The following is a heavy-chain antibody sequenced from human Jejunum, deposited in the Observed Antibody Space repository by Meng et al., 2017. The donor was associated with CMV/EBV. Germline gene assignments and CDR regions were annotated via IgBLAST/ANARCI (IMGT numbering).Heavy chain of an antibody. V-gene: IGHV4-4*07. CDR3: ARASGFRGAKFDY. D-gene: IGHD3-10*01. Sequence: QETGPGLVKPSETLSLTCSVSGASISTYYWTWIRQPDGKGLYWIGHIYTGGATNYNPSLKSRVTMYVDTSKTQFFLRLNSVTAADTAVYFCARASGFRGAKFDYWGQGLLVTVSS. J-gene: IGHJ4*02. CDR1: GASISTYY. CDR2: IYTGGAT.